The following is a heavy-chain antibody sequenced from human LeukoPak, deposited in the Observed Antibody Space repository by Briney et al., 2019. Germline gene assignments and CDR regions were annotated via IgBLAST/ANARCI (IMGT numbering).Heavy chain of an antibody. D-gene: IGHD4-17*01. Sequence: PGGSLRLSCAASGFTFSRYSMNWVRQAPGKGLEWVSYISSSSRTIHYADSVKGRFTISRDNAKNSLYLQMNSLRAEDTAVYYCAKPGTVTTSGIGDGYYYYYMDVWGKGTTVTISS. V-gene: IGHV3-48*01. J-gene: IGHJ6*03. CDR3: AKPGTVTTSGIGDGYYYYYMDV. CDR2: ISSSSRTI. CDR1: GFTFSRYS.